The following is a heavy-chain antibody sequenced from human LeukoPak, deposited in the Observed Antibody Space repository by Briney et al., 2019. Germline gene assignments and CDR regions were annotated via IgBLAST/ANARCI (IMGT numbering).Heavy chain of an antibody. D-gene: IGHD6-6*01. J-gene: IGHJ4*02. V-gene: IGHV3-23*01. CDR1: GFTFSNYA. CDR3: AKDGSGGNIAARDVDY. Sequence: GGSLRLSCAASGFTFSNYAMTWVRQAPGKGLEWVSAISGTGGSTYYADFVKGRFTISRDNSKNTLNLQMNSLRAEDTAVYCCAKDGSGGNIAARDVDYWGQGTLVTVSS. CDR2: ISGTGGST.